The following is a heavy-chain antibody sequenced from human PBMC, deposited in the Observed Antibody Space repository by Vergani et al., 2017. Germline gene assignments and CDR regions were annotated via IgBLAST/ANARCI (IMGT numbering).Heavy chain of an antibody. CDR3: ARDNTYSSSWSVYYYGMDV. V-gene: IGHV4-59*10. CDR1: GGSFSGYY. D-gene: IGHD6-13*01. J-gene: IGHJ6*02. Sequence: QVQLQQWGAGLLKPSETLSLTCAVYGGSFSGYYWSWIRQPAGKGLEWIGRIYTSGSTNYNPSLKSRVTMSVDTSKNQFSLKLSSVTAADTAVYYCARDNTYSSSWSVYYYGMDVWGQGTTVTVSS. CDR2: IYTSGST.